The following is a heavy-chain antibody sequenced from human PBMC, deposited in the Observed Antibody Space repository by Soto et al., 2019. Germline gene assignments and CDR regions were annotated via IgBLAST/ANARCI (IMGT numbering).Heavy chain of an antibody. CDR2: IIPVFGRA. Sequence: QVQLVQSGAEVKKPGSSVKVSCKASGGTFSNFGMSWVRQAPGQGLEWMGVIIPVFGRANYARTFQGRVTITADESTSTVYMELRSLRSEDTAVYFCARDTSDGVAAATGLEYWGQGTLVTVSS. CDR3: ARDTSDGVAAATGLEY. CDR1: GGTFSNFG. V-gene: IGHV1-69*01. J-gene: IGHJ4*02. D-gene: IGHD2-15*01.